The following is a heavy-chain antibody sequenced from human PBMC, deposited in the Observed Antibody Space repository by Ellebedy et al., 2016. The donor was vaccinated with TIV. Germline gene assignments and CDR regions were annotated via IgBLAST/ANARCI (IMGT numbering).Heavy chain of an antibody. V-gene: IGHV1-2*02. CDR2: INPDSGGT. J-gene: IGHJ6*02. CDR1: GYTFTAYY. Sequence: ASVKVSCKASGYTFTAYYMHWVRQAPGQGPEWMGWINPDSGGTNFAQKFQGRVTMTRDTSVNTAYMELSRLQSDDTAVYYCARVLRATSGMDVWGQGTTVIVS. D-gene: IGHD4/OR15-4a*01. CDR3: ARVLRATSGMDV.